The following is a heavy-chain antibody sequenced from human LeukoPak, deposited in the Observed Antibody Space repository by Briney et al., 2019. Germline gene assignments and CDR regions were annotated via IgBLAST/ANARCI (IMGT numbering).Heavy chain of an antibody. V-gene: IGHV3-15*01. CDR1: GFTFSNAW. CDR3: TTDSSGWYSLDY. J-gene: IGHJ4*02. CDR2: IKSKTDGGTT. D-gene: IGHD6-19*01. Sequence: GGSLSLSCAASGFTFSNAWMSWVRQAPGKGLEWVGRIKSKTDGGTTDYAAPVKGRFTISRDDSKNTLYLQMNSLKTEDTAVYYCTTDSSGWYSLDYWGQGTLVTVSS.